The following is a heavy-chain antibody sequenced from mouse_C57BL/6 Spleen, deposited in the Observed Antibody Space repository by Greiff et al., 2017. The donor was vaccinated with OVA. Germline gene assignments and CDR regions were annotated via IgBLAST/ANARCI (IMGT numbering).Heavy chain of an antibody. V-gene: IGHV1-82*01. J-gene: IGHJ2*01. CDR1: GYAFSSSW. CDR3: ARGVQYFDY. Sequence: VQLQQSGPELVKPGASVKISCKASGYAFSSSWMNWVKQRPGKGLEWIGRIYPGDGDTNYNGKFKGKATLTADKSSSTAYMQLSSLTSEDSAVYFCARGVQYFDYWGQGTTLTVSS. CDR2: IYPGDGDT.